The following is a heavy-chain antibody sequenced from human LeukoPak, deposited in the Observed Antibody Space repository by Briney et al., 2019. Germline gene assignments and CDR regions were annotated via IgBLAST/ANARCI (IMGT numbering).Heavy chain of an antibody. Sequence: GGSLRLSCAASGFTFSSYSMNWVRQAPGKGLEWVSYISSSSSTIYYADSVKGRFTISRDNAKNSLYLQMNSLRAEDTAVYYCARSPKSYYYDSSGYYFDYWGQGTLVIVSS. CDR2: ISSSSSTI. J-gene: IGHJ4*02. CDR3: ARSPKSYYYDSSGYYFDY. V-gene: IGHV3-48*04. D-gene: IGHD3-22*01. CDR1: GFTFSSYS.